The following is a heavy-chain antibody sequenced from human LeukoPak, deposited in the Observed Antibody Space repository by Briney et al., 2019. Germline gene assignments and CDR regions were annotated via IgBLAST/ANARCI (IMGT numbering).Heavy chain of an antibody. V-gene: IGHV1-18*01. CDR3: ARCGSDYYDSSGYYYYFDY. J-gene: IGHJ4*02. Sequence: ASVEVSCKASGYTFTSYGISWVRQAPGQGLEWMGWISAYNGNTNYAQKLQGRVTMTTDTSTSTAYMELRSLRSDDTAVYYCARCGSDYYDSSGYYYYFDYWGQGTLVTVSS. D-gene: IGHD3-22*01. CDR2: ISAYNGNT. CDR1: GYTFTSYG.